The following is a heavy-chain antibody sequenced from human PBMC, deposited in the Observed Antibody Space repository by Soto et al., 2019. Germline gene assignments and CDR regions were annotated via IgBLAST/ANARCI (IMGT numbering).Heavy chain of an antibody. Sequence: QVQLVESGGGVVQPGRSLRLSCTASGFTFSSFGMQWVRQAPGKALEWVAVISYDGSAQHYADSLKGRLTISRDDSKNTLYLQVNSLRVEDTAVYYCAKEAGVAQPLDYWGQGTLVTVSS. CDR3: AKEAGVAQPLDY. J-gene: IGHJ4*02. CDR1: GFTFSSFG. CDR2: ISYDGSAQ. V-gene: IGHV3-30*18. D-gene: IGHD2-15*01.